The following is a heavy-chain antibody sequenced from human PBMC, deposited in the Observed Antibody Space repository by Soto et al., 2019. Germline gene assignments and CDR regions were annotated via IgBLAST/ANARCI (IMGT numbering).Heavy chain of an antibody. CDR3: IQSRCGGDCPLSYASHYYYGMDV. J-gene: IGHJ6*02. CDR2: IYWDDDK. V-gene: IGHV2-5*02. Sequence: QITLKESGPTLVKPTQTLTLTCTFSGFSLSTSGVGVGWIRQPPGKALEWLALIYWDDDKRYSPSLRSRLTTSKDTSKNLLVLTMTNMNPVDTATYYCIQSRCGGDCPLSYASHYYYGMDVWGQGTTVTVSS. D-gene: IGHD2-21*02. CDR1: GFSLSTSGVG.